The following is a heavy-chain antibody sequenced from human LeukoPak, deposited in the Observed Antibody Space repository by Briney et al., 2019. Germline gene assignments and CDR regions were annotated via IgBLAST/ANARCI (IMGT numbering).Heavy chain of an antibody. Sequence: GASVKVSCKVSGYTLTELSMHWVRQAPGKGLEWMGGFDPKDGETIYAQKFQGRVTMTEDTSTDTAYMELSSLRSEDTAVYYCAREAPTGYSSSWYYYYYYMDVWGKGTTVTVSS. CDR1: GYTLTELS. J-gene: IGHJ6*03. V-gene: IGHV1-24*01. CDR2: FDPKDGET. CDR3: AREAPTGYSSSWYYYYYYMDV. D-gene: IGHD6-13*01.